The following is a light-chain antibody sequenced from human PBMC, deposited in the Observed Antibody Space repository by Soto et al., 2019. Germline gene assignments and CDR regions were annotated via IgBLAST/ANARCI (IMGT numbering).Light chain of an antibody. Sequence: DIVMTQSPDSLAVSLGERATINCKSSQSVLSSSNNKNYLAWYQQKPGQPPKLLFYWASTRDYGVPDRFSGSGSGTDFTLTIIGLQAEDVAVYYCQQYYSLATFGGGTKVEIK. V-gene: IGKV4-1*01. CDR3: QQYYSLAT. J-gene: IGKJ4*01. CDR1: QSVLSSSNNKNY. CDR2: WAS.